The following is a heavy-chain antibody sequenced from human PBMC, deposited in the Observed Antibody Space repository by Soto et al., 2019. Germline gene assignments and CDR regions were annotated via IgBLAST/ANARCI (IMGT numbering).Heavy chain of an antibody. V-gene: IGHV5-51*01. Sequence: PRESRKISCKGSGYSFTSYWIGWVRQMPGKGLEWMGIIYPGDSDTRYSPSFQGQVTISADKSISTAYLQWSSLKASDTAMYYCARLTATMVRGVMLWFAPSGQGTMVTVSS. CDR3: ARLTATMVRGVMLWFAP. CDR1: GYSFTSYW. D-gene: IGHD3-10*01. J-gene: IGHJ5*02. CDR2: IYPGDSDT.